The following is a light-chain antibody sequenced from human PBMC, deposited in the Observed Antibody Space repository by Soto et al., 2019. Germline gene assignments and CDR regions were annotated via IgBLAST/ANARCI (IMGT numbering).Light chain of an antibody. Sequence: HSALTQPASVSGSPGQSITISCTGTSSDVGGYNYVSWYQQHPGKAPKLMIYDVSNRPSGVSNRFSGSKSGNTASLTISGLQAEDEADYYCSSYTSSSTLVLGGGTKVTVL. CDR1: SSDVGGYNY. J-gene: IGLJ3*02. CDR2: DVS. CDR3: SSYTSSSTLV. V-gene: IGLV2-14*01.